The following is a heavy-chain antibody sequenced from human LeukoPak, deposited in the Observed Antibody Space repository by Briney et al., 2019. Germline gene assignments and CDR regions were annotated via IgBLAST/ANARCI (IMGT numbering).Heavy chain of an antibody. J-gene: IGHJ3*02. V-gene: IGHV3-74*01. CDR3: GRENRGAFDI. D-gene: IGHD3-10*01. CDR1: GFTFSSYW. CDR2: INSDGSST. Sequence: GGSLRLSCAASGFTFSSYWMHWVRQAPGKGLVWVSRINSDGSSTSNADSVKGRFTISRDNGENTLYLQMNSLRAEDTAMYYCGRENRGAFDIWGQGTMVAVSS.